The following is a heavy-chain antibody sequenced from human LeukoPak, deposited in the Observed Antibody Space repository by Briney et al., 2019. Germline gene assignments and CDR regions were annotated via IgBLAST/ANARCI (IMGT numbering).Heavy chain of an antibody. J-gene: IGHJ4*02. V-gene: IGHV3-30*02. CDR1: GFTFSSYG. CDR3: AKNLGQWLITFDY. CDR2: IRYDGSNK. D-gene: IGHD6-19*01. Sequence: GGYLRLSCAASGFTFSSYGMHWVRQAPGKGLEWVAFIRYDGSNKYYADSVKGRFTISRDNSKNTLYLQMNSLRAEDTAVYYCAKNLGQWLITFDYWGQGTLVTVSS.